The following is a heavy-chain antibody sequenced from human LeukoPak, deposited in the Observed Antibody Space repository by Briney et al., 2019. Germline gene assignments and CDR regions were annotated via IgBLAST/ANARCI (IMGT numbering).Heavy chain of an antibody. V-gene: IGHV1-8*01. CDR2: MNPNSGNT. CDR1: GYTFTSYD. Sequence: ASVKVSCKASGYTFTSYDINWVRLATGQGLEWMGWMNPNSGNTGYAQKFQGRVTMTRNTSISTAYMELSSLRSEDTAVYYCARAPYYDFWSGRCDAFDIWGQGTMVTVSS. CDR3: ARAPYYDFWSGRCDAFDI. J-gene: IGHJ3*02. D-gene: IGHD3-3*01.